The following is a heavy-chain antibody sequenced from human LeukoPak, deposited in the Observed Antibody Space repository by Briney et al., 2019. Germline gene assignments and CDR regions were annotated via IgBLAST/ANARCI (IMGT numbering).Heavy chain of an antibody. J-gene: IGHJ5*02. Sequence: RPSETLSLTCTVSGGSISSGSYYWSWIRQPAGKGLEWIGRIYTSGSTNYNPSLKSRVTISVDTSKNQFSLKLSSVTAADTAVYYCARGGNCSGGSCYSDRGWFDPWGQGTLVTVSS. CDR1: GGSISSGSYY. CDR3: ARGGNCSGGSCYSDRGWFDP. CDR2: IYTSGST. V-gene: IGHV4-61*02. D-gene: IGHD2-15*01.